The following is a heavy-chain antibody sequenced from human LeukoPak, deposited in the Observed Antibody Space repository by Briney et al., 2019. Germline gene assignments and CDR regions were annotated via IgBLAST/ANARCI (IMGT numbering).Heavy chain of an antibody. V-gene: IGHV1-2*02. CDR3: ERGQRTYDAFDI. CDR1: GYTFTSYD. J-gene: IGHJ3*02. Sequence: ASVKVSCKASGYTFTSYDINWVRQAPGQGLEWMGWINPNSGGTNYAQKFQGRVTMTRDTSISTAYMELSRLRSDDTAVYYCERGQRTYDAFDIWGQGTMVTVSS. CDR2: INPNSGGT.